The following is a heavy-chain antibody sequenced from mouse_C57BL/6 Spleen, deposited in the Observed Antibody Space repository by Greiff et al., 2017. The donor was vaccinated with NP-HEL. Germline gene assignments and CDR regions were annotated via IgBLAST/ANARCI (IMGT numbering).Heavy chain of an antibody. D-gene: IGHD1-1*01. J-gene: IGHJ3*01. Sequence: EVQLQQSGPELVKPGASVKMSCKASGYTFTDYNMHWVKQSHGKSLEWIGYINPNNGGTSYNQKFKGKATLTVNKTSSTAYMELRSLTSEDSAVYYCARYSSYYYGSSLSWFAYWGQGTLVTVSA. V-gene: IGHV1-22*01. CDR1: GYTFTDYN. CDR3: ARYSSYYYGSSLSWFAY. CDR2: INPNNGGT.